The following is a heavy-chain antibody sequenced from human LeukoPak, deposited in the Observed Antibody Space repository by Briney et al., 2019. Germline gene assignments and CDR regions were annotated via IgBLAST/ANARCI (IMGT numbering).Heavy chain of an antibody. J-gene: IGHJ5*02. CDR1: GLTFTDYI. Sequence: PGGSLRLSCAASGLTFTDYILDWVRQAPGKGLEWVSSISSSSSYIYYADSVRGRFTISRDNAKNSLYLQMNSLRAEDTAVYYCARGRAAAGPNWFDPWGQGTLVTVSS. D-gene: IGHD6-13*01. CDR2: ISSSSSYI. V-gene: IGHV3-21*01. CDR3: ARGRAAAGPNWFDP.